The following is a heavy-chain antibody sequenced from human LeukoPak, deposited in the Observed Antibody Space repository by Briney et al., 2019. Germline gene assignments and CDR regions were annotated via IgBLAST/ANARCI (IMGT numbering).Heavy chain of an antibody. CDR3: AKETDLWFGDYNAFDI. D-gene: IGHD3-10*01. V-gene: IGHV3-30*18. CDR1: GFTFSSYG. Sequence: GGSLRLSCAASGFTFSSYGMHWVRQAPGKGLGWVAVISYDGSNKYYADSVKGRFTISRDNSKNTLYLQMNSLRAEDTAVYYCAKETDLWFGDYNAFDIWGQGTMVTVSS. J-gene: IGHJ3*02. CDR2: ISYDGSNK.